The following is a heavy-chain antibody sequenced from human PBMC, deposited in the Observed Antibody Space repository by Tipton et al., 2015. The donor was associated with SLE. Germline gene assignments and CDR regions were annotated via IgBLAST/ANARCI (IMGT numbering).Heavy chain of an antibody. CDR3: AKAGDCSGGSCSSGMGV. Sequence: GSLRLSCAASGFTFSSYAMSWVRQAPGKGLEWVPAISGSGGSTYYADSVKGRFTSSRDNSKNTLYLQMNSLRAEDTAVYYCAKAGDCSGGSCSSGMGVWGQGTTVTVSS. CDR1: GFTFSSYA. D-gene: IGHD2-15*01. V-gene: IGHV3-23*01. J-gene: IGHJ6*02. CDR2: ISGSGGST.